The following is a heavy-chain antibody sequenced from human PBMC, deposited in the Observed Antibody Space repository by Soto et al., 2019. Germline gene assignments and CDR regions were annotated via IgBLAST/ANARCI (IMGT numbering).Heavy chain of an antibody. Sequence: GESLKISCKGSGYTFTSYWIGWVRQMPGEGLEWMGVVYPSDSDIRYSPSFQGKVTISADKSITTAYLQWSSLKAADTAMYYCVRSGTSSGRFSDYWGQGTLVTVSS. CDR3: VRSGTSSGRFSDY. D-gene: IGHD2-15*01. CDR1: GYTFTSYW. V-gene: IGHV5-51*01. J-gene: IGHJ4*02. CDR2: VYPSDSDI.